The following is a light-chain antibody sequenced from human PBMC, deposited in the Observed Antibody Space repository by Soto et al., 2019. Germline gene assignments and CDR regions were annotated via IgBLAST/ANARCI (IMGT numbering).Light chain of an antibody. V-gene: IGLV2-11*01. CDR3: CSYAGSYKRV. J-gene: IGLJ2*01. CDR2: DVS. CDR1: SSNIGTYNY. Sequence: QSALTQPRSVSGSPGQSVTISCTGTSSNIGTYNYVSWYQQHPGKAPKLMIFDVSKRPSGVPDRFSGSKSGNTASLTISGLQAEDEADYYCCSYAGSYKRVFGGGTKLTVL.